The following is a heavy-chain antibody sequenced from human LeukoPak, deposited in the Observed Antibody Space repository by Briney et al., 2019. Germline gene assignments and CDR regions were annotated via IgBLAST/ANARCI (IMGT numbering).Heavy chain of an antibody. CDR1: GVSINNYY. V-gene: IGHV4-59*01. Sequence: SETLSLTCTVSGVSINNYYWSWIRQSPGKGLEWIGYIYYSGITNYNPSLKSRVTISVDTSKKQLSLRLNSVTAADTAVYYCARVQSCGSECYPDYWGQGTLVTVPS. J-gene: IGHJ4*02. D-gene: IGHD2-21*01. CDR2: IYYSGIT. CDR3: ARVQSCGSECYPDY.